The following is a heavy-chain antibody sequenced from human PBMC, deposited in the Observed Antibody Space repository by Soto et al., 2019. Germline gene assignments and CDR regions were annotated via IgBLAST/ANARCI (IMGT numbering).Heavy chain of an antibody. J-gene: IGHJ4*02. CDR3: AREGGGIGFDY. V-gene: IGHV3-13*01. Sequence: GGSLRLSCAASGFTFSSYDMHWVRQATGKGLEWVSAIGTAGDTYYPGSVKGRFTISRENAKNSLYLQMNSLRAGDTAVYYCAREGGGIGFDYWGQGTLVTVSS. CDR1: GFTFSSYD. CDR2: IGTAGDT. D-gene: IGHD2-15*01.